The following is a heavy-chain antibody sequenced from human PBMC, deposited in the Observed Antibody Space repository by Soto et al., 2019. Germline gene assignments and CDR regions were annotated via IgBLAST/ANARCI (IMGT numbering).Heavy chain of an antibody. CDR2: IYYSGST. D-gene: IGHD2-2*02. Sequence: PSETLSLTCTVSGGSISSGGYYWSWIRQHPGKGLEWIGYIYYSGSTYYNPSLKSRVTISVDTSKNQFSLKLSSVTAADTAVYYCARDQGVLAAIGHYGMDVWGQGTTLTVSS. J-gene: IGHJ6*02. CDR3: ARDQGVLAAIGHYGMDV. V-gene: IGHV4-31*03. CDR1: GGSISSGGYY.